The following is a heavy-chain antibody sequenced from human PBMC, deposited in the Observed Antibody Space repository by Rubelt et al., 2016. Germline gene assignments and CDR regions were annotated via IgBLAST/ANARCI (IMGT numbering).Heavy chain of an antibody. D-gene: IGHD2-15*01. CDR2: IKSKGDGGTA. V-gene: IGHV3-15*01. J-gene: IGHJ6*03. CDR3: ATGADCSGGGGTCYSGDHYYYMDV. CDR1: GFIFTNYA. Sequence: PGGSLRLSCAASGFIFTNYAMSWVRQAPGKGLEWVGRIKSKGDGGTADYASPVKGRFVISRDDSENTLFLQMNSLKTEDTGVYFCATGADCSGGGGTCYSGDHYYYMDVWGKGTTVTVSS.